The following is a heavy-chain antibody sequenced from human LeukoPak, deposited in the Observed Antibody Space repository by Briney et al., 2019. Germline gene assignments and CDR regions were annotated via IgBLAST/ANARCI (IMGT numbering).Heavy chain of an antibody. CDR1: GGSISSYY. Sequence: SETLSLTCTVSGGSISSYYWSWIRQPPGKGLEWIGYIYYSGSTNYNPSLKSRVTISVDTSKNQFSLKLSSVTAADTAVYYCXXXXXXXHXGYXAAAXXFDYWGXGTLVTVSS. D-gene: IGHD6-13*01. V-gene: IGHV4-59*01. J-gene: IGHJ4*02. CDR3: XXXXXXXHXGYXAAAXXFDY. CDR2: IYYSGST.